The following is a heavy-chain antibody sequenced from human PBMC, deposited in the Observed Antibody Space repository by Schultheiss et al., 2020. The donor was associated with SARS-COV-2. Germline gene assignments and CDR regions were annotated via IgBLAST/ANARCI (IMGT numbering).Heavy chain of an antibody. CDR1: GFTFSSYW. Sequence: GGSLRLSCAASGFTFSSYWMHWVRQAPGKGLVWVSRINSDGSSTSYADSVKGRFTISRDNAKNTLYLQMNSLRAEDTAVYYCAGTPTYYYDSSGPGYWGQGTLVTVSS. D-gene: IGHD3-22*01. CDR2: INSDGSST. V-gene: IGHV3-74*01. CDR3: AGTPTYYYDSSGPGY. J-gene: IGHJ4*02.